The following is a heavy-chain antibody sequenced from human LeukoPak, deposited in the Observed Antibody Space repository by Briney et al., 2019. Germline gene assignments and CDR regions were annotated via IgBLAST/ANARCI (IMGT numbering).Heavy chain of an antibody. CDR1: GFTFSSYG. J-gene: IGHJ4*02. D-gene: IGHD3-16*02. V-gene: IGHV3-23*01. CDR2: ISGSGGST. Sequence: GGSLRLSCAASGFTFSSYGMSWVRQAPGKGLEWVSTISGSGGSTYYADSVKGRFTISRDNAKNSLYLQMNSLRAEDTAVYYCAREGTPYYDYVWGSYRSYYFDYWGQGTLVTVSS. CDR3: AREGTPYYDYVWGSYRSYYFDY.